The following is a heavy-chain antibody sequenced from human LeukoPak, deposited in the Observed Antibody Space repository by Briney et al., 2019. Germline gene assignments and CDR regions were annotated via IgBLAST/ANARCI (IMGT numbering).Heavy chain of an antibody. V-gene: IGHV3-66*01. CDR3: ARTYSGSFSLVY. CDR1: GFTVSSNY. Sequence: TGGSLRLSCAASGFTVSSNYMSWVRQAPGKGLEWVSVIYSGGSTYYADSVKGRFTISRDNSKNTLYLQMNSLRAEDTAVYYCARTYSGSFSLVYWGQGTLVTVSS. CDR2: IYSGGST. D-gene: IGHD1-26*01. J-gene: IGHJ4*02.